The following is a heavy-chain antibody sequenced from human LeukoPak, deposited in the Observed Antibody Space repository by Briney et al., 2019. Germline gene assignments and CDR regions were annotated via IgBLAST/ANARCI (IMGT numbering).Heavy chain of an antibody. D-gene: IGHD6-13*01. V-gene: IGHV4-61*02. CDR1: GGSISSGSYY. J-gene: IGHJ3*02. CDR2: IYTSGST. Sequence: SETLSLTCTVSGGSISSGSYYWSWIRQPAGKGLEWIGRIYTSGSTNYNPSLGSRVTISVDTSKNQFSLKLSSVTAADTAVYYCARGRIAAGGAFDIWGQGTMVTVSS. CDR3: ARGRIAAGGAFDI.